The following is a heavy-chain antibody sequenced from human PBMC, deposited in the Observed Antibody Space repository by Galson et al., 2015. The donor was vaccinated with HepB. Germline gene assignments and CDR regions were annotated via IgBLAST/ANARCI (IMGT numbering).Heavy chain of an antibody. CDR1: GYTFTSYG. D-gene: IGHD6-6*01. CDR2: ISAYNGNT. Sequence: SVKVSCKASGYTFTSYGISWVRQAPGQGLEWMGWISAYNGNTNYAQKLQGRVTMTTDTSTSTAYMELRSLRSDDTAVYYCASGQLVKDYYYYMDVWGKGTTVTVSS. J-gene: IGHJ6*03. V-gene: IGHV1-18*01. CDR3: ASGQLVKDYYYYMDV.